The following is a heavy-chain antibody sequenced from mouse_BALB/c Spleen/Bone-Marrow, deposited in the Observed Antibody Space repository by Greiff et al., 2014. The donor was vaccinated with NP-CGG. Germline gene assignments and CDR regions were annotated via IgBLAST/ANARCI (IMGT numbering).Heavy chain of an antibody. V-gene: IGHV5-6-3*01. CDR1: GFTFSSYG. CDR3: ARVYGWYFDV. CDR2: INNNGGST. D-gene: IGHD1-1*01. Sequence: VQLKQSGGGLVQPGGSLKLSCVASGFTFSSYGMSLVRQTPDKRLGFVATINNNGGSTYYPDSVKGQFTISRDNAKNTLYLQMSSLKSEDTAMYYCARVYGWYFDVWGAGTTVTVSS. J-gene: IGHJ1*01.